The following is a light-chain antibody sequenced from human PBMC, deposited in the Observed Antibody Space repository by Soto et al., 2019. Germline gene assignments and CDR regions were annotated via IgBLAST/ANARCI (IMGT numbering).Light chain of an antibody. V-gene: IGLV2-23*01. Sequence: QSVLTQPASVSGSPGQSITISCTGTSSDAGRYNLVSWYQQHPGKAPKLMIYEGSKRPSGVSNRFACSKSGNTASLTISGLQAEDEADYYCCSYAGSSTFYVFGTGTKLTVL. J-gene: IGLJ1*01. CDR1: SSDAGRYNL. CDR2: EGS. CDR3: CSYAGSSTFYV.